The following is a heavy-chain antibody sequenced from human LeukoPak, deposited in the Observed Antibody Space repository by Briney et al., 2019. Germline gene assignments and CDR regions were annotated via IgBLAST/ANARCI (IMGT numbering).Heavy chain of an antibody. V-gene: IGHV3-30*04. CDR3: AKMKGHPLPRVYMVV. J-gene: IGHJ6*01. Sequence: PGGSLRLSCAVSGFTFRSDALHWVRHAPGKGVGRGARISFNGSEEYYADSVKGRFTTSRYNSKNTLYLERNSLRAEDTAIYYCAKMKGHPLPRVYMVVCGQGTTFTVSS. D-gene: IGHD5/OR15-5a*01. CDR2: ISFNGSEE. CDR1: GFTFRSDA.